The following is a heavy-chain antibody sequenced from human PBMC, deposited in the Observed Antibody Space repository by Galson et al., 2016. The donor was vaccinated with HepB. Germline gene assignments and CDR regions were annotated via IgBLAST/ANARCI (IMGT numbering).Heavy chain of an antibody. CDR3: AHSRPDVLRFNWFDP. D-gene: IGHD3-3*01. V-gene: IGHV2-5*02. J-gene: IGHJ5*02. Sequence: PALVKPTQTLTLTCTFSGFSLSTPGVGVGWVRQPPGKALEWLANIYWDNGKRYNPSLRSRITLNKDTSKNEVVLTLANMDPADTATDFCAHSRPDVLRFNWFDPWGQGTLVTVSS. CDR2: IYWDNGK. CDR1: GFSLSTPGVG.